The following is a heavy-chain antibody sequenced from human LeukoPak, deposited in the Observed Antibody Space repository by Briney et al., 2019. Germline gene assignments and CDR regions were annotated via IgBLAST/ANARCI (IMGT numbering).Heavy chain of an antibody. J-gene: IGHJ4*02. CDR1: GYTFTRYY. CDR3: ARAHIGNDLFIDY. CDR2: INPSGGST. V-gene: IGHV1-46*01. D-gene: IGHD2-21*01. Sequence: AAVKVSCKASGYTFTRYYMHWVRQAPGQGLEWMGIINPSGGSTSYAQKFQGRVTMTRDTSTSTVYMELSSLRSEDTAVYYCARAHIGNDLFIDYWGQGTLVTVSS.